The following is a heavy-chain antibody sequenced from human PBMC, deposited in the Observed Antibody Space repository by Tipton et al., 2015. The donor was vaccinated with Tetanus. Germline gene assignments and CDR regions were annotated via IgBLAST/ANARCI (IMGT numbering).Heavy chain of an antibody. CDR1: GGSISSSSSY. D-gene: IGHD3-10*01. J-gene: IGHJ4*02. CDR3: AGLYYYDSASYPLY. V-gene: IGHV4-39*01. CDR2: ISYKGST. Sequence: TLSLTCIVSGGSISSSSSYWGWIRQPPGKGLEWIGSISYKGSTYYNPSLKSRVTMSVDTSKNQFSLRLRSVTAADTAVFYCAGLYYYDSASYPLYWGQGPLVTVSS.